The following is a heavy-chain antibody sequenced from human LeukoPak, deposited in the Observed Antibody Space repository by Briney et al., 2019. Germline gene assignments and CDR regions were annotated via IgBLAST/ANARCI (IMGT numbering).Heavy chain of an antibody. CDR3: AKHGPGGTDFFDY. J-gene: IGHJ4*02. CDR1: GFTFSSYA. D-gene: IGHD2-8*02. V-gene: IGHV3-23*01. CDR2: IGHSGVST. Sequence: GGSLRLSCAASGFTFSSYAMSWVRQAPGKGLEWVSAIGHSGVSTYYADSVKGRFTISRDNSKNALYLQMNSLRAEDTAVYYCAKHGPGGTDFFDYWGQGTLATVSS.